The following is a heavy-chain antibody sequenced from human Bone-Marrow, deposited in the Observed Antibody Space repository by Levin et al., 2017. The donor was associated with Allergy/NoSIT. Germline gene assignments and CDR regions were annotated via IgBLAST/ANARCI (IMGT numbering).Heavy chain of an antibody. D-gene: IGHD5-12*01. CDR2: ISSTGTA. CDR3: ARTSGYDWWFDP. CDR1: DDSIRTYF. V-gene: IGHV4-59*01. Sequence: SETLSLICNVSDDSIRTYFWSWIRQPPGEGLEWIGYISSTGTATYNPSLKGRLSISINTSKNQFSLSLTSLTPADTAVYYCARTSGYDWWFDPWGQGTLVIVSS. J-gene: IGHJ5*02.